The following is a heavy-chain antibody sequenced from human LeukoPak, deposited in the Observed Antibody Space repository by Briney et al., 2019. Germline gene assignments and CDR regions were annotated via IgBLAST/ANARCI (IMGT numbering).Heavy chain of an antibody. CDR3: TRDGADTGFDLDY. D-gene: IGHD5-12*01. CDR2: ITGTSYPK. J-gene: IGHJ4*02. V-gene: IGHV3-21*05. Sequence: PGGSLRLSCRASGFTFNSYSMNWVRQAPGKGLEWISYITGTSYPKMYGDSVRGRFTISRDNAQNSLYLQMNFLRAEDTAHYYCTRDGADTGFDLDYWGQGVLVAVSS. CDR1: GFTFNSYS.